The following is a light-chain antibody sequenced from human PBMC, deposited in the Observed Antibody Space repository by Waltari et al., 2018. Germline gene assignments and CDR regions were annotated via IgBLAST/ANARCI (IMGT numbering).Light chain of an antibody. CDR2: YVS. CDR3: NSYTSSTNVV. J-gene: IGLJ2*01. CDR1: SGDVGAHNY. Sequence: QSVLTQSASVSGSPGQSITISCTGTSGDVGAHNYVSWYQQHPGKAPQLIIYYVSKRPSGVSNRISASKSGNTASLTISGLQAEDEAHYYCNSYTSSTNVVFGGGTKLTVL. V-gene: IGLV2-14*03.